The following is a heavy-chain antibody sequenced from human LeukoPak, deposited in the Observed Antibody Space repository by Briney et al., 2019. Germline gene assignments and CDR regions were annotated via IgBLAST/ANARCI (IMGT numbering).Heavy chain of an antibody. V-gene: IGHV1-18*01. Sequence: GASVKVSCKASGYTFTSYGISWVRQAPGQGLEWKGWISAYNGNTNYAQKLQGRVTMTTDTSTSTAYMELRSLRSDDTAVYYCARGPQTYYDFWSGYYPWGQGTLVTVSS. CDR2: ISAYNGNT. D-gene: IGHD3-3*01. J-gene: IGHJ5*02. CDR3: ARGPQTYYDFWSGYYP. CDR1: GYTFTSYG.